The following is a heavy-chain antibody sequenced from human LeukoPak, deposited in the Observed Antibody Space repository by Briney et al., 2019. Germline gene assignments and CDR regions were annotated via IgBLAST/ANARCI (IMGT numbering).Heavy chain of an antibody. CDR3: ARHGSGTSLALYP. Sequence: SETLSLTCTVSGGSMSSYYWSWIRQSPGKGLEWVGYISYSGTTNYNPSLKSRVTISLGTSKNRFSLNLTSVIAADAAVYYCARHGSGTSLALYPWGQGTLVTVSS. CDR1: GGSMSSYY. D-gene: IGHD3-10*01. CDR2: ISYSGTT. V-gene: IGHV4-59*08. J-gene: IGHJ5*02.